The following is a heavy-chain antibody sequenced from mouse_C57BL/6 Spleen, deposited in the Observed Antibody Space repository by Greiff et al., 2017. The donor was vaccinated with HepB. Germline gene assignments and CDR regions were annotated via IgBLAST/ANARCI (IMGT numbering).Heavy chain of an antibody. Sequence: QVQLQQPGAELVRPGSSVKLSCKASGYTFTSYWMHWVKQRPIQGLEWIGNIDPSDSETHYNQKFKDKATLTVDKSSSTAYMQLSSRTSEDSAVYYCARGIYGSSLWFAYWGQGTLVTVSA. CDR2: IDPSDSET. V-gene: IGHV1-52*01. CDR1: GYTFTSYW. J-gene: IGHJ3*01. D-gene: IGHD1-1*01. CDR3: ARGIYGSSLWFAY.